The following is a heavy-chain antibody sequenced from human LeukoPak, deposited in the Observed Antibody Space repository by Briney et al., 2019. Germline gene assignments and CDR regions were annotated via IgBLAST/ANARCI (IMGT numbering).Heavy chain of an antibody. CDR3: AREGRSRTSAGGDLDY. Sequence: SETLSLTCGVYGGSFNAYYWSWIRQSPARGLEWIGEINDSGSTNYNPSLKSRVTISIDTSNNQFSLKLSSVTAADTAVYYCAREGRSRTSAGGDLDYWGQGTLVTVSS. CDR2: INDSGST. V-gene: IGHV4-34*01. D-gene: IGHD3-16*01. CDR1: GGSFNAYY. J-gene: IGHJ4*02.